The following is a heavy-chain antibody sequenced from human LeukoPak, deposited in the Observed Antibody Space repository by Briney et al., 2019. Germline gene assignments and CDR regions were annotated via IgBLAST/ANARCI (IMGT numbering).Heavy chain of an antibody. J-gene: IGHJ5*02. D-gene: IGHD3-9*01. CDR2: INPSGGST. CDR3: ARSPDILTVIDH. V-gene: IGHV1-46*01. CDR1: GYTFTSYY. Sequence: ASVKVSCKASGYTFTSYYMHWVRQAPGQGLEWKGIINPSGGSTSYAQKFQGRVTMTRDTSTSTAYMELSSLRSEDTAVYYCARSPDILTVIDHWGQGTLVTVSS.